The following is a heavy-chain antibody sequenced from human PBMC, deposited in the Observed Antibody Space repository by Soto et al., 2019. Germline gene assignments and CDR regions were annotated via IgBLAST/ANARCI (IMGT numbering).Heavy chain of an antibody. V-gene: IGHV1-3*01. CDR3: ARGCSSTSCYVRDY. Sequence: KASGYTFTSYAMHWVRQAPGQRLEWMGWINAGNGNTKYSQKFQGRVTITRDTSASTAYMELSSLRSEDTAVYYCARGCSSTSCYVRDYWGQGTLVTVSS. CDR1: GYTFTSYA. D-gene: IGHD2-2*01. J-gene: IGHJ4*02. CDR2: INAGNGNT.